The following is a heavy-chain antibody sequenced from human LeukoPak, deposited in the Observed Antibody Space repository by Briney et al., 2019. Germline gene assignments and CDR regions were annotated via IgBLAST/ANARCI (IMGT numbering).Heavy chain of an antibody. D-gene: IGHD5-12*01. Sequence: KPSETLSLTCTVSGGSISSYYWSWIRQPPGKGLEWIGYIYYSGSTNYYPSLKSRVTISVDTSKNQFSLKLSSVTAADTAVYYCARYVVATRYDAFDIWGQGTMVTVSS. V-gene: IGHV4-59*01. CDR3: ARYVVATRYDAFDI. CDR2: IYYSGST. CDR1: GGSISSYY. J-gene: IGHJ3*02.